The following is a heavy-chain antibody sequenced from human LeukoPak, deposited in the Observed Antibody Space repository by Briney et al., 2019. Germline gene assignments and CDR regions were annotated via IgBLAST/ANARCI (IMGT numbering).Heavy chain of an antibody. CDR3: TRSPIRPSSGYYPGSFDY. CDR1: GYTFTSYG. V-gene: IGHV1-18*01. CDR2: ISAYNGNT. D-gene: IGHD3-22*01. J-gene: IGHJ4*02. Sequence: ASVKVSCKASGYTFTSYGISWVRQAPGQGLEWMGWISAYNGNTNYAQKLQGRVTMTTDTSTSTAYMELRSLRSDDTAVYYCTRSPIRPSSGYYPGSFDYWGQGTLVTVSS.